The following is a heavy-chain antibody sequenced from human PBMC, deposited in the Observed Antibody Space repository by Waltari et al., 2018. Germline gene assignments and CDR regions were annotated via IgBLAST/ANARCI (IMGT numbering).Heavy chain of an antibody. D-gene: IGHD2-2*01. J-gene: IGHJ5*02. CDR3: SRGEASWYQLLGRYWFDP. Sequence: QVQLQESGPGLVKPSETLSLTCTVSGGSISSYYWSWIRQPPGKGLEWIGDIYYSGSTNTNPSLKRHVTISVDTSKNQFSLKLSSVTAADTAVYYCSRGEASWYQLLGRYWFDPWGQGTLVTVSS. CDR2: IYYSGST. V-gene: IGHV4-59*01. CDR1: GGSISSYY.